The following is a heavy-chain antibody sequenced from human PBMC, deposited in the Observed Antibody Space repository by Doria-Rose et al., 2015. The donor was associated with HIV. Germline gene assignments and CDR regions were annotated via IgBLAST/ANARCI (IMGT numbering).Heavy chain of an antibody. D-gene: IGHD1-26*01. CDR1: GGSISHYY. Sequence: QVQLQESGPGLVKPSETLSLTCSVSGGSISHYYWSWIRQPPGKGLEYIGDVFYTGSTNYSHSLKSRVSISIDTSKTKFSRRLSSVTAADTAVYYCARVLSGTYDYWGQGTLVTVSS. CDR3: ARVLSGTYDY. CDR2: VFYTGST. J-gene: IGHJ4*02. V-gene: IGHV4-59*01.